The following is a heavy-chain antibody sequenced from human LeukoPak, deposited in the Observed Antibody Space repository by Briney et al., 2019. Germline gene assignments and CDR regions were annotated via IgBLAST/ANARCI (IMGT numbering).Heavy chain of an antibody. CDR1: GFTFSSYA. D-gene: IGHD3-3*01. CDR3: AKNTQDYDFWSGYPDNWFDP. J-gene: IGHJ5*02. Sequence: GGSLRLSCAASGFTFSSYAMSWVRQAPGKGLEWVSAISGSGGSTYYADSVKCRFTISRDNSKNTLYLQMNSLRAEDTAVYYSAKNTQDYDFWSGYPDNWFDPWGQGTLVTVSS. CDR2: ISGSGGST. V-gene: IGHV3-23*01.